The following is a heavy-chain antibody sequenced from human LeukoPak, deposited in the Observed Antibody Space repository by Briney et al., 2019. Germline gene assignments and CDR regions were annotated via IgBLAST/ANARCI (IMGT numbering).Heavy chain of an antibody. J-gene: IGHJ4*02. V-gene: IGHV3-73*01. D-gene: IGHD3-10*01. CDR2: IRSKANSYAT. CDR1: GFTFSGSA. Sequence: GGSLRLSCAASGFTFSGSAMHWVRQASGKGLEWVGRIRSKANSYATSYAASVKGRFTISRDDSRNTAYLQMNSLKTEDTAVYYCTRGSGSYNPVDYWGQGTLVTVPS. CDR3: TRGSGSYNPVDY.